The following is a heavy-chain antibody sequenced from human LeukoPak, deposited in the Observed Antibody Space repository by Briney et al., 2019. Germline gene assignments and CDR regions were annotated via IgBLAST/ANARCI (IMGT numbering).Heavy chain of an antibody. D-gene: IGHD3-22*01. CDR1: GYSFTSYW. J-gene: IGHJ4*02. V-gene: IGHV5-51*01. Sequence: GESLKISCKGSGYSFTSYWIGWVRQMPGKGLEWMGIIYPGDSDTRYSPSFQGQVTISADRSITTAYLQWNSLKASDTAMYYCARGDDSSGYYPGGYFDYWGQGTLVTVSS. CDR3: ARGDDSSGYYPGGYFDY. CDR2: IYPGDSDT.